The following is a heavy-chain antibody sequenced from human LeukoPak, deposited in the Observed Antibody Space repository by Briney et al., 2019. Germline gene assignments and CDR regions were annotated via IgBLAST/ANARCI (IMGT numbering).Heavy chain of an antibody. CDR3: ARVGDGYRRWDDYYYYGMDV. D-gene: IGHD5-24*01. CDR1: GYTFTGYY. CDR2: INPDTGDT. J-gene: IGHJ6*02. Sequence: GASVKVSCKASGYTFTGYYLHWVRQAPGQGLEWMGSINPDTGDTNFAQKFLATVTMTRDTSINTAHLELTSLTSDDTAVYYCARVGDGYRRWDDYYYYGMDVWGQGTTVTVS. V-gene: IGHV1-2*02.